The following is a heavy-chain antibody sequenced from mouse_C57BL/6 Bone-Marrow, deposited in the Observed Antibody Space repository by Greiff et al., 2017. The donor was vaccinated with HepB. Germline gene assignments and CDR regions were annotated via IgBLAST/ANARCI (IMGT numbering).Heavy chain of an antibody. Sequence: VKLMESGPGLVQPSQSLSITCTVSGFSLTSYGVHWVRQPPGKGLEWLGVIWSGGSTDYNAAFISRLSISKDNSKSQVFFKMNSLQADDTAIYYCAKTETRSGDGFSWGQGTSVTVSS. D-gene: IGHD3-3*01. CDR3: AKTETRSGDGFS. V-gene: IGHV2-4*01. CDR1: GFSLTSYG. J-gene: IGHJ4*01. CDR2: IWSGGST.